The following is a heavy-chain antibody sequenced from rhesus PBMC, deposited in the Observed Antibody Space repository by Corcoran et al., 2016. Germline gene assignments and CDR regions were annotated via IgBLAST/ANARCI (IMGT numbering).Heavy chain of an antibody. D-gene: IGHD5-12*01. Sequence: EMQLVESGGGLAKPGGSLRLSCAASGFTLSDYYMDWVRQAPGKGLEWVSRISTGGGSTWYADSVKGRFTITRENAKNTLYLQVNSLRAEDTAGYYCARDRGYCYSYYFDYWGQGVLVTVSS. J-gene: IGHJ4*01. CDR1: GFTLSDYY. CDR3: ARDRGYCYSYYFDY. V-gene: IGHV3-178*01. CDR2: ISTGGGST.